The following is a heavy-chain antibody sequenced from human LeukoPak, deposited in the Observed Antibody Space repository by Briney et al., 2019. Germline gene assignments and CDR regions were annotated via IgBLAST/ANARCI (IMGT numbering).Heavy chain of an antibody. CDR1: GFTFSSYS. V-gene: IGHV3-48*04. CDR2: ISSSSTI. CDR3: ARDLDSSGYYSLWFDP. D-gene: IGHD3-22*01. J-gene: IGHJ5*02. Sequence: PGGSLRLSCAASGFTFSSYSMNWVRQAPGKGLEWVSYISSSSTIYYADSVKGRFTISRDNAKNSLYLQMNSLRAEDTAVYYCARDLDSSGYYSLWFDPWGQGTLVTVSS.